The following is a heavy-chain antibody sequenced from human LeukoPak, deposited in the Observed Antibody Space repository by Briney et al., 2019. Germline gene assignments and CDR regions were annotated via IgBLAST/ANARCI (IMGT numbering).Heavy chain of an antibody. CDR1: GFTFSSYG. V-gene: IGHV3-30*02. J-gene: IGHJ4*02. CDR2: IQYAGSNK. CDR3: ARDKRYYYGSGSYLS. D-gene: IGHD3-10*01. Sequence: GGSLRLSCAASGFTFSSYGMHWVRQAPGKGLEWVAFIQYAGSNKYYADSVKGRFTISRDNSKNTLYLQMNSLRAEDTAVYYCARDKRYYYGSGSYLSRGQGTLVTVSS.